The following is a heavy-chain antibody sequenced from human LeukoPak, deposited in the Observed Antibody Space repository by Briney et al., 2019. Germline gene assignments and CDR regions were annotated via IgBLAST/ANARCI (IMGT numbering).Heavy chain of an antibody. CDR3: AKDAPPDYYDSSGIYYFDY. Sequence: PGGSLRLSCAASGFTVSSNYMSWVRQAPGKGLEWVSGISGRGGSTYYADSVKGRFTISRDNSKNTLYLQMNSLRAEDTAVYYCAKDAPPDYYDSSGIYYFDYWGQGTLVTVSS. J-gene: IGHJ4*02. CDR1: GFTVSSNY. V-gene: IGHV3-23*01. CDR2: ISGRGGST. D-gene: IGHD3-22*01.